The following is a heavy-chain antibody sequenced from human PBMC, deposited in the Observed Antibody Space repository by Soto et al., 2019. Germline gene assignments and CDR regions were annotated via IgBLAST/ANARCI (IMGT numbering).Heavy chain of an antibody. CDR3: AKDGGDSSGYFPQYYYYGMDV. J-gene: IGHJ6*02. CDR2: ISGSGGST. CDR1: GFTFSSYA. Sequence: GGSLRLSCAASGFTFSSYAMSWVRQAPGKGLEWVSAISGSGGSTYYADSVKGRFTISRDNSKNTLYLQMNSLRAEDTAVYYCAKDGGDSSGYFPQYYYYGMDVWGQGTTVTVSS. V-gene: IGHV3-23*01. D-gene: IGHD3-22*01.